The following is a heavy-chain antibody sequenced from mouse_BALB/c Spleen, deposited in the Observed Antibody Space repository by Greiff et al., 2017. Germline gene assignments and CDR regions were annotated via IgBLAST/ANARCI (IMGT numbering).Heavy chain of an antibody. CDR3: ARPYDGYYYAMDY. CDR1: GFTFSSYG. CDR2: ISSGGSYT. D-gene: IGHD2-3*01. Sequence: EVKLMESGGDLVKPGGSLKLSCAASGFTFSSYGMSWVRQTPDKRLEWVATISSGGSYTYYPDSVKGRFTISRDNAKNTLYLQMSSLKSEDTAMYYCARPYDGYYYAMDYWGQGTSVTVSS. J-gene: IGHJ4*01. V-gene: IGHV5-6*01.